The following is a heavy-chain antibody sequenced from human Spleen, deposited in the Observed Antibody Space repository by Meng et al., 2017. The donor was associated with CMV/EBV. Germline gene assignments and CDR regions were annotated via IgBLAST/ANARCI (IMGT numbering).Heavy chain of an antibody. V-gene: IGHV3-66*01. CDR1: GSTVSSSY. J-gene: IGHJ4*02. CDR2: IYSGGST. CDR3: ARGPLTRIPTYFDY. Sequence: VGPVGSGGGLGQPGGSLRLSGAASGSTVSSSYMGWVRQAPGKGLEWVSVIYSGGSTYYADSVKGRFTISRDNSKNTLYLQMNSLRAEDTAVYYCARGPLTRIPTYFDYWGQGTLVTVSS.